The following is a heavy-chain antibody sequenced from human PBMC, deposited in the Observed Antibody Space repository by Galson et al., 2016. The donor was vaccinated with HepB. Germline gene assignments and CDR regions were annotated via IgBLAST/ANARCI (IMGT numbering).Heavy chain of an antibody. V-gene: IGHV3-23*01. CDR1: GFTFTSYA. CDR2: ITGSGAGT. Sequence: SLRLSCAASGFTFTSYAMSWVRQAPGKGLEWVSGITGSGAGTYYADSVKGRFTISRDNSKNTLYLQMNSLRAEDTAVYYCARERTKLEFDPWGQGTLVTVSS. CDR3: ARERTKLEFDP. J-gene: IGHJ5*02. D-gene: IGHD1-1*01.